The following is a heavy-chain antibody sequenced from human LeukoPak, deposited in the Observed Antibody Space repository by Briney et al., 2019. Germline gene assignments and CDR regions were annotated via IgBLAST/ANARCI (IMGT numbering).Heavy chain of an antibody. V-gene: IGHV4-38-2*02. D-gene: IGHD6-19*01. Sequence: PSETLSLTCTVSGYSISSGYYWGWIRQPPGKGLEWIGSIYHSGITYYNPSLKSRVTISVDTSKNQFSLKLSSVTAADTAVYYFARGHGSGWYDYWGQGTLVTVSS. CDR1: GYSISSGYY. CDR3: ARGHGSGWYDY. J-gene: IGHJ4*02. CDR2: IYHSGIT.